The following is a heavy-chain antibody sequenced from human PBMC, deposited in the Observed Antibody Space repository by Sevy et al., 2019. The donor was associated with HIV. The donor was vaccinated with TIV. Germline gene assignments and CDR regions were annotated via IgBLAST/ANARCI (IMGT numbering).Heavy chain of an antibody. D-gene: IGHD3-3*01. Sequence: GGSLRLSCVAPGFKFNGHGIHWVHQAPGKGLQWVAGISHAGDNKIYGDSVKGRFSISGDQSKNTVYLQMGTLTPEDTAIYYCARDFEVNNWRVVGAFDMWGLGTLVTVSS. CDR3: ARDFEVNNWRVVGAFDM. J-gene: IGHJ3*02. CDR1: GFKFNGHG. V-gene: IGHV3-30*14. CDR2: ISHAGDNK.